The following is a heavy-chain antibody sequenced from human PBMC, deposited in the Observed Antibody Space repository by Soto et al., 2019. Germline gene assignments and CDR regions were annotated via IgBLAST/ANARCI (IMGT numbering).Heavy chain of an antibody. CDR1: GFTFSSHW. Sequence: EVQLVESGGGLVQPGGSLRLSCAASGFTFSSHWMSWVRQAPGKELEWVANIKTDGSEKYYADSVKGRFTISRDNAKNSLYLQMDSLRAEDTAVYYCARPPGWRDAFDIWGQGTLVTVSS. J-gene: IGHJ3*02. CDR3: ARPPGWRDAFDI. V-gene: IGHV3-7*01. CDR2: IKTDGSEK. D-gene: IGHD2-15*01.